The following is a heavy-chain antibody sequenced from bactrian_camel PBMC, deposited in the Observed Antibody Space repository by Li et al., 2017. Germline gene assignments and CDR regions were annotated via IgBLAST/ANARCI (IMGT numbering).Heavy chain of an antibody. V-gene: IGHV3S55*01. CDR2: VLADASGPA. CDR1: RFPRC. Sequence: HVQLVESGGGSAQNGGSLRLSCVASRFPRCVGWFRQAPGKEREKVAAVLADASGPADYIASVKGRFIISKDNAKNTLYLQMNSLKTEDTAVYYCATEAGQLARKKTGQGTQVTVS. D-gene: IGHD6*01. J-gene: IGHJ4*01.